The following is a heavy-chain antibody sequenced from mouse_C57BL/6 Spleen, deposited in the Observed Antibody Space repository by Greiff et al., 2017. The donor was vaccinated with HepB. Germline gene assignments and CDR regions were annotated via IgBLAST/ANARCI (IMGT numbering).Heavy chain of an antibody. CDR1: GYTFTSYT. CDR2: INPSSGYT. J-gene: IGHJ4*01. V-gene: IGHV1-4*01. CDR3: ASGFYYAMDD. Sequence: QVQLQQSGAELARPGASVKMSCKASGYTFTSYTMLWVKQRPGQGLEWIGYINPSSGYTKYNQKFKDKATLTSDKSSSTAYMQLSSLTSEDSAVYYCASGFYYAMDDWGKGTSGTVSS. D-gene: IGHD2-2*01.